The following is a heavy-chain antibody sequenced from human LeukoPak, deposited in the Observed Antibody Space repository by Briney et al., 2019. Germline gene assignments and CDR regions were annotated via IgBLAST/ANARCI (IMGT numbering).Heavy chain of an antibody. J-gene: IGHJ4*02. Sequence: SETLSLTCTVSGGSISSYYWSWIRQPPGKGLEWIGYIYYSGSTNYNPSLKSRVTISVDTSKNQFSLKLSSVTAADTAVYYCARGGEGVVITKPYYFDYWGQGTLVTVSS. CDR2: IYYSGST. V-gene: IGHV4-59*08. CDR1: GGSISSYY. CDR3: ARGGEGVVITKPYYFDY. D-gene: IGHD3-3*01.